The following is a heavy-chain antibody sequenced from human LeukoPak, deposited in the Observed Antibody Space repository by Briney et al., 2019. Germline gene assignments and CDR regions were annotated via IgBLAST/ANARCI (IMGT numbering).Heavy chain of an antibody. CDR3: GGVASGGYDILTGYYYYHHLDV. CDR1: GGSMSSYY. J-gene: IGHJ6*03. D-gene: IGHD3-9*01. Sequence: SETLSLTCTVSGGSMSSYYWKWIRQPAGKGLEWIGRIYTSGSTKYNPSLQSRVTMSADTANNQFSLKRNAVTAADTAGYYCGGVASGGYDILTGYYYYHHLDVGRKGTTVTISS. CDR2: IYTSGST. V-gene: IGHV4-4*07.